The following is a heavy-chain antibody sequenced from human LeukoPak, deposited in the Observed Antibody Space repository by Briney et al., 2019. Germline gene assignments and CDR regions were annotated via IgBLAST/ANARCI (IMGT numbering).Heavy chain of an antibody. CDR1: AYTSPNYG. V-gene: IGHV1-18*01. Sequence: GASVKVCCKASAYTSPNYGITWVRQAPGRGLEWMGWISTYNGNTQYAQKFQGRVTMTTDTPTKTVYMELSNLRSNDTAVYYCALPAKGAFFYYYMEVWGKGTTVTVSS. J-gene: IGHJ6*03. D-gene: IGHD2-2*01. CDR2: ISTYNGNT. CDR3: ALPAKGAFFYYYMEV.